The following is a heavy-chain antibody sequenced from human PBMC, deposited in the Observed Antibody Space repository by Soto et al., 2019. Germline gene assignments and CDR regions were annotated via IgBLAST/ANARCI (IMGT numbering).Heavy chain of an antibody. D-gene: IGHD6-13*01. CDR2: IYYSGST. CDR1: GDSISTADYY. Sequence: QVQLQESGPGLVKPSQTLSLTCTVSGDSISTADYYWSWIRQPPGKGLEWIGHIYYSGSTYYNPSLKSRVTMSVDASKNQFSLKLSSVTAADTAVYYCARDRGSSWMYKWFDPWGQGTQVTVSS. CDR3: ARDRGSSWMYKWFDP. V-gene: IGHV4-30-4*01. J-gene: IGHJ5*02.